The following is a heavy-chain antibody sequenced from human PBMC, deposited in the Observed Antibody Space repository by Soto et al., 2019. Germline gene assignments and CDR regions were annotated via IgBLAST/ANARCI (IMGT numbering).Heavy chain of an antibody. V-gene: IGHV3-30*18. D-gene: IGHD1-1*01. CDR2: ISYDGSNK. CDR3: AKMVAPFLTAGLFGY. CDR1: GFTFSSYG. J-gene: IGHJ4*02. Sequence: GGSLRLSCAASGFTFSSYGMHWVRQAPGKGLEWVAVISYDGSNKYYADSVKGRFTISRDNSKNTLYLQMNSLRAEDTAVYYCAKMVAPFLTAGLFGYWGQGTLVTVS.